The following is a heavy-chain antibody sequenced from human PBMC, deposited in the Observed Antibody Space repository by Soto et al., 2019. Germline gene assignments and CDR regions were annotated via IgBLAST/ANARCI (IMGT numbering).Heavy chain of an antibody. Sequence: ASVKVSCKASGGTFSSYAISWVRQAPGQGLEWMGRIIPILGIANYAQKFQGRVTITADKSTSTAYMELSSLRSEDTAVYYCARGPGAYNWNFDPWGQGTLVTVSS. J-gene: IGHJ5*02. CDR2: IIPILGIA. CDR1: GGTFSSYA. V-gene: IGHV1-69*04. D-gene: IGHD1-20*01. CDR3: ARGPGAYNWNFDP.